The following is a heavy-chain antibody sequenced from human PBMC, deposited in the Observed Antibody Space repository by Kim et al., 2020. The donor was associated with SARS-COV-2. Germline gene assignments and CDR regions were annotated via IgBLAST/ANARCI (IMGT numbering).Heavy chain of an antibody. Sequence: TSYADSVKGRFTISRDNAKNTLYLQMNSLRAEDTAVYYCASWGIAAAGYYWGQGTLVTVSS. CDR2: T. V-gene: IGHV3-74*01. J-gene: IGHJ4*02. D-gene: IGHD6-13*01. CDR3: ASWGIAAAGYY.